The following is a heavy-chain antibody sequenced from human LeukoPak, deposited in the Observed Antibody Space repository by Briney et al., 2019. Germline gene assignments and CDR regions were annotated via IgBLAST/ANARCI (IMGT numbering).Heavy chain of an antibody. J-gene: IGHJ3*02. D-gene: IGHD3-10*01. CDR3: AIPLLNRAFDI. V-gene: IGHV1-69*05. CDR1: GGTFSSYA. CDR2: IIPIFGTA. Sequence: ASVKVSCKASGGTFSSYAISWGRQAPGQELEWMGRIIPIFGTANYAQKFQGRVTITTDESTSTAYMELGSLRSEDTAVYYCAIPLLNRAFDISGPGAMVTVSS.